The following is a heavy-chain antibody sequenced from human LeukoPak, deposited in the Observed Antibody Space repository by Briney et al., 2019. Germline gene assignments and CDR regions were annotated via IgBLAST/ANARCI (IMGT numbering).Heavy chain of an antibody. CDR1: GGSFSGYY. D-gene: IGHD3-22*01. V-gene: IGHV4-34*01. J-gene: IGHJ5*02. Sequence: PSETLSLTCAVYGGSFSGYYWSWIRQPPGKGLEWIGEINHSGSTNYNPSLKSRVTISVDTSKNQFSLKLSSVTAADTAVYYRARGGRYYDSSGYWFDPWGQGTLVTVSS. CDR3: ARGGRYYDSSGYWFDP. CDR2: INHSGST.